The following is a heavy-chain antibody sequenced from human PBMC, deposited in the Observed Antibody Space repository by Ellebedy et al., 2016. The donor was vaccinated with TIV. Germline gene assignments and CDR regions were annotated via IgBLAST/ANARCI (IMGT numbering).Heavy chain of an antibody. CDR2: LSGSGGMM. Sequence: GESLKISCVASGFIFSSYYMTWVRQAPGKGLEWISYLSGSGGMMDHADSVKGRFTISRDNAKDTLYLQVNSLRAEDTAVYYCARDPVGVGPAFDIWGQGTMVTVSS. D-gene: IGHD4-23*01. CDR3: ARDPVGVGPAFDI. CDR1: GFIFSSYY. V-gene: IGHV3-48*03. J-gene: IGHJ3*02.